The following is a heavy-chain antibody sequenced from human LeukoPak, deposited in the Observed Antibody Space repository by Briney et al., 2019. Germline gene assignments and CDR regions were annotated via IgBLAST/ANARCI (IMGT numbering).Heavy chain of an antibody. CDR2: INHSGST. D-gene: IGHD3-22*01. CDR1: GFTFSSYA. CDR3: ARGPDSSGSAY. Sequence: PGGSLRPSCAASGFTFSSYAMSWVRQAPGEGLEWIGEINHSGSTNYNPSLKSRVTISVDTSKNQFSLKLSSVTAADTAVYYCARGPDSSGSAYWGQGTLVTVSS. J-gene: IGHJ4*02. V-gene: IGHV4-34*01.